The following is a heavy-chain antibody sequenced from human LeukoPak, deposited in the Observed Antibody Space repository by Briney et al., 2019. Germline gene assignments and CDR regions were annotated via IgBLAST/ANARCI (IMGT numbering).Heavy chain of an antibody. CDR3: AGQGPEDGTNY. CDR1: GDTFTGYY. J-gene: IGHJ4*02. Sequence: ASVKVSCKASGDTFTGYYMHWVRQAPGQGLEWMGRINPNIGGTDYAQKFQGRVTITRDPSISTAYMDLSRLRSDDTAVYYCAGQGPEDGTNYWGKGTMVTVSS. V-gene: IGHV1-2*06. CDR2: INPNIGGT. D-gene: IGHD1-14*01.